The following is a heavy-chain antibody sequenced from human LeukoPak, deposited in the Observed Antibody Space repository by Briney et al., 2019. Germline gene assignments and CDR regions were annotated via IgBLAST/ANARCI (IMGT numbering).Heavy chain of an antibody. V-gene: IGHV3-48*01. Sequence: GGSLRLSCAASGFTFSSYSMNWVRQAPGKGLEWVSYISTSSSTIYYADSVKGRFTISRDNAKNSLYLQMNSLRAEDTAVYYCARFSVDRNWYFDLWGRGTLVTVSS. J-gene: IGHJ2*01. D-gene: IGHD2-2*01. CDR1: GFTFSSYS. CDR2: ISTSSSTI. CDR3: ARFSVDRNWYFDL.